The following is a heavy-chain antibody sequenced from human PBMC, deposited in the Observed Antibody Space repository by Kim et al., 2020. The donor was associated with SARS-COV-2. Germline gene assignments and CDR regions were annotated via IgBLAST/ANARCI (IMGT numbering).Heavy chain of an antibody. CDR2: IIPIFGTA. CDR1: GGTFSSYA. D-gene: IGHD3-3*01. V-gene: IGHV1-69*13. Sequence: SVKVSCKASGGTFSSYAISWVRQAPGQGLEWMGGIIPIFGTANYAQKFQGRVTITADESTSTAYMELSSLRSEDTAVYYCASGGAYYDFWSGYTLDYWGQGTLVTVSS. CDR3: ASGGAYYDFWSGYTLDY. J-gene: IGHJ4*02.